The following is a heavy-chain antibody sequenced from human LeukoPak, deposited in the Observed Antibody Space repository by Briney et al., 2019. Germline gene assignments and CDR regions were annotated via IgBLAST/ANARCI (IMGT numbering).Heavy chain of an antibody. CDR1: GYTFTSYY. CDR2: INPSGGST. V-gene: IGHV1-46*01. Sequence: ASVKVSCKASGYTFTSYYMHWARQAPGQGLEWMGIINPSGGSTSYAQKFQGRVTMTRDMSTSTVYMELSSLRSEDTAVYYCARDRSGYYYDFDYWGQGTLVTVSS. J-gene: IGHJ4*02. D-gene: IGHD3-22*01. CDR3: ARDRSGYYYDFDY.